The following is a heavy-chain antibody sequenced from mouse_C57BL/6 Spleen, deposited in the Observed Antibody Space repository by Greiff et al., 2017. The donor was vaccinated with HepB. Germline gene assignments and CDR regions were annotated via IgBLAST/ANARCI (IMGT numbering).Heavy chain of an antibody. Sequence: VKLMESGTELVKPGASVKLSCKASVYTFTSYWMHWVKQRPGQGLEWIGNINPSNGGTNYNEKFKSKATLTVDKSSSTAYMQLSSLTSEDSAVYYCARVDYYGSFFAYWGQGTLVTVSA. CDR3: ARVDYYGSFFAY. V-gene: IGHV1-53*01. CDR2: INPSNGGT. D-gene: IGHD1-1*01. CDR1: VYTFTSYW. J-gene: IGHJ3*01.